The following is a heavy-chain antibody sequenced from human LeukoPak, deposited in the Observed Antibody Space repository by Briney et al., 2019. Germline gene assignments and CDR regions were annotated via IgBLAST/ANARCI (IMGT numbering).Heavy chain of an antibody. CDR1: GGSISSGDYY. D-gene: IGHD4-11*01. V-gene: IGHV4-30-4*01. CDR2: IYYSGST. Sequence: SQTLSLTCTVSGGSISSGDYYWSWIRQPPGKGLEWIGYIYYSGSTYYNPSLKSRVTVSVDTSKNQFSLKLSSVTAADTAVYYCARATDVTAFDYWGQGTLVTVSS. J-gene: IGHJ4*02. CDR3: ARATDVTAFDY.